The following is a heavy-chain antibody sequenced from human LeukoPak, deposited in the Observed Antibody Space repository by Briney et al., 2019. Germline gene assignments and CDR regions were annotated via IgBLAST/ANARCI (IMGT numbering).Heavy chain of an antibody. CDR1: GFTFRSHW. V-gene: IGHV3-74*01. D-gene: IGHD3-3*01. CDR3: ARDRSGYFQN. J-gene: IGHJ1*01. Sequence: PGGSLRLSCAASGFTFRSHWMHWVRQVPGKGLVWVSRINSDGNSTSYADSVKGRFTISRDNSKNTLYLQMNSLRAEDTAVYYCARDRSGYFQNWGQGTLVTVSS. CDR2: INSDGNST.